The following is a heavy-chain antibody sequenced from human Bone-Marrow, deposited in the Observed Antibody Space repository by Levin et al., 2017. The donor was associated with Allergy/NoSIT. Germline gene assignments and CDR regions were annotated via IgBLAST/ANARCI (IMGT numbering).Heavy chain of an antibody. CDR1: GGSFSGYY. CDR3: ARGRYYYGSGSYRPPYYFDY. J-gene: IGHJ4*02. D-gene: IGHD3-10*01. CDR2: INHSGST. Sequence: SQTLSLTCAVYGGSFSGYYWSWIRQPPGKGLEWIGEINHSGSTNYNPSLKSRVTISVDTSKNQFSLKLSSVTAADTAVYYCARGRYYYGSGSYRPPYYFDYWGQGTLVTVSS. V-gene: IGHV4-34*01.